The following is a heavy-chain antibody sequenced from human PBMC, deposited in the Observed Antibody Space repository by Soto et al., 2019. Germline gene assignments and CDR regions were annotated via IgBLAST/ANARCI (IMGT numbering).Heavy chain of an antibody. Sequence: QVQLHESGPGLVKPSQTLSLTCTVSGGSFSGGGYYWSWIRQHPGKGLEWMGYISYSGNTKYKPSLQSRITISVDTSENQFSLRLTSVTAADTAIYFCARTSIFGVVLTAFDIWGQGTLVTVSS. CDR3: ARTSIFGVVLTAFDI. D-gene: IGHD3-3*01. CDR2: ISYSGNT. CDR1: GGSFSGGGYY. J-gene: IGHJ3*02. V-gene: IGHV4-31*03.